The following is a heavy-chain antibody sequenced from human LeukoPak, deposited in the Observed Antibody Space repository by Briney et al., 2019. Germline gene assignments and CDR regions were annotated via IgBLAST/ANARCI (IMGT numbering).Heavy chain of an antibody. CDR1: GGSISSYY. J-gene: IGHJ6*02. V-gene: IGHV4-59*08. Sequence: SETLSLTCTVSGGSISSYYWSWIRQPPGKGLEWIGYINYSGSTNYNPSLKSRVTISVDTSKNQFSLKLSSVTAADTAVYYCARRGYSSSSFNHGMDVWGQGTTVTVSS. CDR2: INYSGST. D-gene: IGHD6-6*01. CDR3: ARRGYSSSSFNHGMDV.